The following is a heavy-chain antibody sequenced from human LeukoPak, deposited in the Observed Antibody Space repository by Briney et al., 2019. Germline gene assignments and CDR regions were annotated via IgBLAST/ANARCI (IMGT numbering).Heavy chain of an antibody. CDR1: GGSISSSSYY. Sequence: SETLSLTCTVSGGSISSSSYYWGWIRQPPGKGLEWIGSIYYSGSTYYNPSLKSRVTISVDTSKNQFSLKLSSVTAADTAVYYCATDYGDTGYWFDPWGQGTLLTVSS. CDR2: IYYSGST. V-gene: IGHV4-39*01. D-gene: IGHD4-17*01. CDR3: ATDYGDTGYWFDP. J-gene: IGHJ5*02.